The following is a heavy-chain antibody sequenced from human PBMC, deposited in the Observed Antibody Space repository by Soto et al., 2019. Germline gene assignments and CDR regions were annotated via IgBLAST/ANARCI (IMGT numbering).Heavy chain of an antibody. CDR1: GFTFSSYA. CDR3: ARDQSYYYDSSGYSPMGY. J-gene: IGHJ4*02. Sequence: PGGSLRLSCAASGFTFSSYAMHWVRQAPGKGLEWVAVISYDGSNKYYADSVKGRFTISRDNSKNTLYLQMNSLRAEDTAVYYCARDQSYYYDSSGYSPMGYWGQGTLVTSPQ. V-gene: IGHV3-30-3*01. D-gene: IGHD3-22*01. CDR2: ISYDGSNK.